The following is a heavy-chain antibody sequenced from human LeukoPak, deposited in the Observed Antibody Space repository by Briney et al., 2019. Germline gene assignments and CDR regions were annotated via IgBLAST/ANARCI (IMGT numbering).Heavy chain of an antibody. J-gene: IGHJ6*03. CDR3: ARVHITGTTGPYYYMDV. V-gene: IGHV1-69*13. CDR2: IIPIFGTA. Sequence: ASVKVSCKASGGTFSSYAISWVRQAPGQGLEWMGGIIPIFGTANYAQKFQGRVTITADESTSTAYMELSSLRSEDTAVYYCARVHITGTTGPYYYMDVWGKGTTVTISS. D-gene: IGHD1-20*01. CDR1: GGTFSSYA.